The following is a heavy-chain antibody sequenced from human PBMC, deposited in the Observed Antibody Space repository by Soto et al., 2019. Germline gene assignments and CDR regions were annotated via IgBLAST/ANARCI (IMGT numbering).Heavy chain of an antibody. D-gene: IGHD5-18*01. J-gene: IGHJ6*02. CDR1: GFTFSSYW. Sequence: EVQLVESGGGLVQPGGSLRLSCAASGFTFSSYWMSWVRQAPGKGLEWVANIKQDGSEKYYVDSVKGRFTISRDNAKNTLNHHMNSLRAEDTAVDYCARDLRGYSGDLYYYYYYGMDVWGQGTTVTVSS. V-gene: IGHV3-7*05. CDR3: ARDLRGYSGDLYYYYYYGMDV. CDR2: IKQDGSEK.